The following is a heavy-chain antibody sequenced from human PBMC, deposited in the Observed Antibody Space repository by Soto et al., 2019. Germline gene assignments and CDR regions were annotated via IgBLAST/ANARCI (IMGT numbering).Heavy chain of an antibody. Sequence: GASVKVSCKASGYTFTSYSMHRVRQAPGQGLEWMGIINPSSGRTSYAQNFQGRVTMTSDTSTSIVYMEMSSLKSEDTAVYYCARDHNFGFILYAMDVWGQGTTVTVSS. CDR2: INPSSGRT. CDR3: ARDHNFGFILYAMDV. V-gene: IGHV1-46*01. CDR1: GYTFTSYS. J-gene: IGHJ6*02. D-gene: IGHD2-15*01.